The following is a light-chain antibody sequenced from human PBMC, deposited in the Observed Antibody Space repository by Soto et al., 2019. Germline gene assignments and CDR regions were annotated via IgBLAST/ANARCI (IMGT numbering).Light chain of an antibody. J-gene: IGKJ1*01. CDR1: QSISSY. Sequence: DIVLTQSPSPLSASLGDRVTITCRASQSISSYLNWYQQKPGKAPKLLIYAASSLQSGIPSRFSGSGSGTDFTLTISSLQPEDFATYYCQQSYSTPRTFGQGTKVDIK. V-gene: IGKV1-39*01. CDR2: AAS. CDR3: QQSYSTPRT.